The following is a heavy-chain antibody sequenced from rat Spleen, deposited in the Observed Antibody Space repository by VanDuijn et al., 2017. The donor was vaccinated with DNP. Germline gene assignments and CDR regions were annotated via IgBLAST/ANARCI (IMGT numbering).Heavy chain of an antibody. CDR3: TTHGSIATISTGAMDV. CDR2: IVYDGSSS. D-gene: IGHD1-2*01. J-gene: IGHJ4*01. CDR1: GFTFSDYS. Sequence: EVHLVESGGGLVLPGRSLKISCAASGFTFSDYSMAWVRQAPKKGLEWVATIVYDGSSSYYGDSVTGRFTISRDNAKSTLYLQMDSLRSEDTATYYCTTHGSIATISTGAMDVWGQGTSVTVSS. V-gene: IGHV5S10*01.